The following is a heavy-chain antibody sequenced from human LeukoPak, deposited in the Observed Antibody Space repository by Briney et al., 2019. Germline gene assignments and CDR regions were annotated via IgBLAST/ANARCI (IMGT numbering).Heavy chain of an antibody. Sequence: PSETLSLTCTVSRGSISSGDYHWSWIRQPPGKGLEWIGYISYTGTTYYNPSLKSRISISEDTSKNLFSLKLNSVTAADTAVYYCARLGTAPFDYWGQGTLVTVSS. CDR2: ISYTGTT. CDR1: RGSISSGDYH. CDR3: ARLGTAPFDY. V-gene: IGHV4-30-4*01. D-gene: IGHD2-21*02. J-gene: IGHJ4*02.